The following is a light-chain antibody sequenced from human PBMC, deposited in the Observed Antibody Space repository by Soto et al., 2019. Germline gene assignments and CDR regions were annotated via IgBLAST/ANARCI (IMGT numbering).Light chain of an antibody. CDR2: DAS. J-gene: IGKJ4*01. CDR1: QSVSTY. Sequence: DIQMTQSPSSLSASVGDRVTVTCRASQSVSTYLNWYQHKLGKAPKLLIYDASTLQRGVPSRFSGSGSATVFTLTIDSLQPEDFATYYCQQSYRIPITFGGGTKVETK. CDR3: QQSYRIPIT. V-gene: IGKV1-39*01.